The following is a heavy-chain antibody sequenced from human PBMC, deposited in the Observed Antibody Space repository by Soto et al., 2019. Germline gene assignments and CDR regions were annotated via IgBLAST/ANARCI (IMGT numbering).Heavy chain of an antibody. CDR1: GGSFSGYY. D-gene: IGHD3-22*01. CDR2: INHSGST. CDR3: ARGRRAIYYYDSSGYYYYDY. J-gene: IGHJ4*02. V-gene: IGHV4-34*01. Sequence: PSETLSLTCAVYGGSFSGYYWSWIRQPPGKGLEWIGEINHSGSTNYNPSLKSRVTISVDTSKNQFSLKLSSVTAADTAVYYCARGRRAIYYYDSSGYYYYDYWGQGTLVTVSS.